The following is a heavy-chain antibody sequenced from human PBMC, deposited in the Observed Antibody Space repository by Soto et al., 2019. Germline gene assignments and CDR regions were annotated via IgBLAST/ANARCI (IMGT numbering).Heavy chain of an antibody. CDR3: AREGSCGSLFRWFDP. CDR2: IWYDGSNK. V-gene: IGHV3-33*01. CDR1: GFTFSSYG. D-gene: IGHD2-15*01. J-gene: IGHJ5*02. Sequence: QVQLVESGGGVVQPGRSLRLSCAASGFTFSSYGMHWVRQAPGKGLEWVAVIWYDGSNKYYADSVKGRFTISRDNSKNTLYLQMNSLRAEDTAVYYCAREGSCGSLFRWFDPWGQGTLVSVSS.